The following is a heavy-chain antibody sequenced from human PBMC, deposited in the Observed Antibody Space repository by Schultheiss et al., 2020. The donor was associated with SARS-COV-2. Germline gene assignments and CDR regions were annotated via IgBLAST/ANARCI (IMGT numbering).Heavy chain of an antibody. CDR3: ARAVGLGVWFDRDAFDI. V-gene: IGHV3-30-3*01. J-gene: IGHJ3*02. Sequence: GGSLRLSCAASGFSFSSYAMHWVRQAPGKGLEWVAVISYDGSNKYYADSVKGRFTISRDNSKNTLYLQMNSLRAEDTAVYYCARAVGLGVWFDRDAFDIWGQGTMVTVSS. CDR2: ISYDGSNK. CDR1: GFSFSSYA. D-gene: IGHD3-10*01.